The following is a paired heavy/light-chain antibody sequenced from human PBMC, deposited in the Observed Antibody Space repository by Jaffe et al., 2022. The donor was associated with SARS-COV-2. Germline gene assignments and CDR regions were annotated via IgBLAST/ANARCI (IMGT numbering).Heavy chain of an antibody. CDR3: AGYCSSTNCYRY. CDR2: VFPGGDNT. D-gene: IGHD2-2*01. CDR1: GFTFSSHA. V-gene: IGHV3-23*04. Sequence: EVQLEESGGGLVQPGGSLRLSCAASGFTFSSHAMTWVRQAPGQGLEWVSTVFPGGDNTYYADSVKGRFTISRDNSKNTLDLQMNSLRADDTAIYYCAGYCSSTNCYRYWGRGTLVTVSS. J-gene: IGHJ4*02.
Light chain of an antibody. Sequence: DIVMTQSPDSLAVSLGERATIRCKSSQTVLYSSDNNNYLAWYQQKAGQPPKLLIYWASTRESGVPDRFSGSGSGTDFTLTISSLQAEDVAVYYCHQYYGTPHTFGQGTKLEIK. J-gene: IGKJ2*01. V-gene: IGKV4-1*01. CDR1: QTVLYSSDNNNY. CDR2: WAS. CDR3: HQYYGTPHT.